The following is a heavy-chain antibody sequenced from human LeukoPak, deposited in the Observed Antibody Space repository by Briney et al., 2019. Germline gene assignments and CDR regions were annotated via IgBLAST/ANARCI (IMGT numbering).Heavy chain of an antibody. D-gene: IGHD6-13*01. CDR1: GFTFSSYA. V-gene: IGHV3-23*01. CDR3: AKGFKSSSWYYFDY. Sequence: GGSLRLSCAASGFTFSSYAMSWDRQAPGKGLEWVSVISGSGGSTYYADSVKGRFTISRDNSKNTLYLQMNSLRAEDTAVYYCAKGFKSSSWYYFDYWGQGTLVTVSS. CDR2: ISGSGGST. J-gene: IGHJ4*02.